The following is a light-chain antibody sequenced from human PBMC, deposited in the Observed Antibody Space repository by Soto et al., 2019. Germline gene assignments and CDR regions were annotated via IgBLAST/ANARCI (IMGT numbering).Light chain of an antibody. J-gene: IGKJ1*01. CDR1: QGLNNY. CDR3: QQYRSYPWT. CDR2: AAS. V-gene: IGKV1-16*01. Sequence: DIPMTQSPSSLSASVGDSITITCRASQGLNNYLAWFQQQPGKAPKSLVHAASSLQSGVPSRFSGSGSGTDFTLTITSLQPEDVATYYCQQYRSYPWTFGQGTKVEIK.